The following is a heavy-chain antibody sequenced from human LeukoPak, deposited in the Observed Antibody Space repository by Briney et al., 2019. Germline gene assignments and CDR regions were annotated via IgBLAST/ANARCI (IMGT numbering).Heavy chain of an antibody. CDR3: AREYDSSGYHGPSFDY. V-gene: IGHV3-66*01. CDR1: GFTVSSNY. J-gene: IGHJ4*02. CDR2: IYSGGST. D-gene: IGHD3-22*01. Sequence: GGSLRLSCAASGFTVSSNYMSWVRQAPGKGLGWVSVIYSGGSTYYADSVKGRFTISRDNSKNTLYLQMNSLRAEDTAVYYCAREYDSSGYHGPSFDYWGQGTLVTVSS.